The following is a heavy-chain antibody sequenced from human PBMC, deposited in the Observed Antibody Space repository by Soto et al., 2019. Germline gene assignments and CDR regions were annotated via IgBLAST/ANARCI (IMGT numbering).Heavy chain of an antibody. J-gene: IGHJ4*02. V-gene: IGHV4-34*01. D-gene: IGHD5-18*01. Sequence: SETLSLTCAVYGGSFSGYYWSWIRQPPGKGLEWIGEINHSGSTNYNPSLKSRVTISVDTSKNQFSLKLSSVTAADTAVYYCARADTAMVNYWGQGTLVTVSS. CDR1: GGSFSGYY. CDR2: INHSGST. CDR3: ARADTAMVNY.